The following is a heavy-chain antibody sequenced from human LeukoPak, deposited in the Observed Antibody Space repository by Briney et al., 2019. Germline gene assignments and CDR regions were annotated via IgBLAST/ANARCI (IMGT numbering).Heavy chain of an antibody. Sequence: GGSLRLSCAASRFTFTSFRMSWVRQTPGKGLEWVANIKQDGSEEYYVDSVKGRFTISRDNAKSSLYLQMSSLRAEDTAVYYCVRDPIYGDFNGGTGYWGQGTLVTVSS. CDR2: IKQDGSEE. J-gene: IGHJ4*02. CDR1: RFTFTSFR. CDR3: VRDPIYGDFNGGTGY. V-gene: IGHV3-7*01. D-gene: IGHD4-17*01.